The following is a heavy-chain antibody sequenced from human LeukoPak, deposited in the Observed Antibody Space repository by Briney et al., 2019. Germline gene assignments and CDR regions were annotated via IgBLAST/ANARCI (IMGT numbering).Heavy chain of an antibody. V-gene: IGHV3-7*01. CDR2: IKEDVTTI. Sequence: GGSLRLSCTASGFTFSNYWIGWVRQAPGEVLEWVANIKEDVTTIYSVASVKGRLNISRDNAKNSLCLQMNSVGDEDRAVYCCARAVDYGWFDSWGQGTLVAVSS. J-gene: IGHJ5*01. CDR1: GFTFSNYW. CDR3: ARAVDYGWFDS. D-gene: IGHD3-16*01.